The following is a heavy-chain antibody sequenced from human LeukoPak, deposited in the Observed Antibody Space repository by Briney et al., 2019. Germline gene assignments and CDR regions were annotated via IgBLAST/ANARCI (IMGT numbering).Heavy chain of an antibody. CDR1: GGTFSSYA. J-gene: IGHJ2*01. CDR2: IIPIFGTA. Sequence: SVKVSCKASGGTFSSYAISWVRQAPGQGLEWMGRIIPIFGTANYAQKFQGRVTITTDESTSTAYMELSSLRSEDTAVYYCARDQEGYYDSSGYPRYFDLWGRGTLVTVSS. D-gene: IGHD3-22*01. V-gene: IGHV1-69*05. CDR3: ARDQEGYYDSSGYPRYFDL.